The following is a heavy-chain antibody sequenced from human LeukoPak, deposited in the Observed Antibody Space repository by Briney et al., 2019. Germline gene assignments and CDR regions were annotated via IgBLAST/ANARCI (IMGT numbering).Heavy chain of an antibody. J-gene: IGHJ4*02. V-gene: IGHV3-21*01. CDR2: ISSGGSFL. CDR1: RFIVNYLI. CDR3: ASEVGITVLRGVIHDGDY. Sequence: GGSLRLSCAGSRFIVNYLIRKRLRQAPGKGLEWVSSISSGGSFLYYAVSGRGRLTMSRANAKDSLYLQMNSLRAEETDVSYCASEVGITVLRGVIHDGDYWGEGTLVTVSS. D-gene: IGHD3-10*01.